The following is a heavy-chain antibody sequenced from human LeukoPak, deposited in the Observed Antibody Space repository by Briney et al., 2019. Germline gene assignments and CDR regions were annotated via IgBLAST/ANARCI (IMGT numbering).Heavy chain of an antibody. J-gene: IGHJ5*02. CDR3: ARDIPSITIFGVVITAPSWFDP. CDR2: IYYSGST. V-gene: IGHV4-59*12. D-gene: IGHD3-3*01. Sequence: SETLSLTCTVSGGSISSYYWSWIRQPPGKGLEWIGYIYYSGSTNYNPSLKSRVTISVDTSKNQFSLKLSSVTAADTAVYYCARDIPSITIFGVVITAPSWFDPWGQGTLGTVSS. CDR1: GGSISSYY.